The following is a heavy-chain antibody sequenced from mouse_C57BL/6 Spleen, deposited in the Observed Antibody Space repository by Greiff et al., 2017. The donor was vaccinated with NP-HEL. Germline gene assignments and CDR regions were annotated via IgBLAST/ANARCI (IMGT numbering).Heavy chain of an antibody. D-gene: IGHD1-1*01. V-gene: IGHV5-17*01. CDR2: ISSGSSTI. CDR1: GFTFSDYG. J-gene: IGHJ4*01. Sequence: DVMLVESGGGLVKPGGSLKLSCAASGFTFSDYGMHWVRQAPEKGLEWVAYISSGSSTIYYADTVKGRFTISRDNAKNTLFLQMTSLRSEDTAMYYCARPYYYGSSNYAMDYWGQGTSVTVSS. CDR3: ARPYYYGSSNYAMDY.